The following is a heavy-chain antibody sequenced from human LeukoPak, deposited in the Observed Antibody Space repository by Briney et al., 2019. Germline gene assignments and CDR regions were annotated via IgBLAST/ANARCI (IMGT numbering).Heavy chain of an antibody. D-gene: IGHD2-21*01. J-gene: IGHJ4*02. CDR2: ISSVGDTQ. Sequence: GGSLRVSCAAPGFSLSTYEMNWIRQVPGKGLEWVSHISSVGDTQYYADSVRGRFTMSRDNAKNSLDLQINSLRTEDTAVYYCARDIVNVPFVISLESWGQGALVIVSS. CDR1: GFSLSTYE. CDR3: ARDIVNVPFVISLES. V-gene: IGHV3-48*03.